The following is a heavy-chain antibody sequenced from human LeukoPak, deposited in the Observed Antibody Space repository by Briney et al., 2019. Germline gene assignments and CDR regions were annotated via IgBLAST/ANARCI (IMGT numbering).Heavy chain of an antibody. Sequence: SETLSLTCAVYGGSLSYYYWSWIRQLPEKGLEWIGEINRSGSTNYNPSLKSRVSISVDTSKNQFSLKLSSVTAADTAVYYCARGGFYCGDDCYVDYWGQGTLVTVSS. J-gene: IGHJ4*02. D-gene: IGHD2-21*02. CDR2: INRSGST. CDR1: GGSLSYYY. V-gene: IGHV4-34*01. CDR3: ARGGFYCGDDCYVDY.